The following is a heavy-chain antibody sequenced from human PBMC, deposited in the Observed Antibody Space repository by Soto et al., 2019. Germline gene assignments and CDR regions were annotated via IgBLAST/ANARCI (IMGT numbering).Heavy chain of an antibody. J-gene: IGHJ4*02. CDR1: GGSTSSDNY. CDR3: ARDPSAQKMATSNFDY. Sequence: SETLSLTCTVSGGSTSSDNYWSWIRQPPGKGLEWIGHIYYSGSTNYNPSLKSRVTISVDTSKNQFSLKLSSVTAADTAVYYCARDPSAQKMATSNFDYWGQGTLVAVSS. V-gene: IGHV4-59*01. D-gene: IGHD5-12*01. CDR2: IYYSGST.